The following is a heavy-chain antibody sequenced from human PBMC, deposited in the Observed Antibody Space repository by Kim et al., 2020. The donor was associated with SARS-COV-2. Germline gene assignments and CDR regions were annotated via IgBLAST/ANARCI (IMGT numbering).Heavy chain of an antibody. CDR3: ARVRGGHYGTPYYYYGMDV. J-gene: IGHJ6*02. CDR2: IYYSGST. Sequence: SETLSLTCTVSGGSISSYYWSWIRQPPGKGLEWIGYIYYSGSTNYNPSLKSRVTISVDTSTNQFSLKLSSVTAADTAVYYCARVRGGHYGTPYYYYGMDVWGQGTTVTVSS. V-gene: IGHV4-59*01. D-gene: IGHD3-10*01. CDR1: GGSISSYY.